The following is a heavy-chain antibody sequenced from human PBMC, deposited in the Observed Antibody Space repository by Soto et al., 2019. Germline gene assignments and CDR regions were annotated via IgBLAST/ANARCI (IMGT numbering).Heavy chain of an antibody. J-gene: IGHJ5*02. CDR3: ARGRGEFDA. V-gene: IGHV4-39*07. Sequence: PSETLSLTCTVSGGCISSGGDYGSWIRQHPGKGLEWIGCIYHSGSTYYNPSPRSRVTISIDTSKNQLSLNLRSVSAADTAVYYCARGRGEFDAWGQGTPVTVSS. D-gene: IGHD2-21*01. CDR1: GGCISSGGDY. CDR2: IYHSGST.